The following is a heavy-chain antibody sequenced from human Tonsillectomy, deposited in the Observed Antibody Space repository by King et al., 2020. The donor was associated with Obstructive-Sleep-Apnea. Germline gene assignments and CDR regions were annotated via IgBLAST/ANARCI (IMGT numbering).Heavy chain of an antibody. CDR1: GFTFSSYA. V-gene: IGHV3-23*04. CDR3: AKHSSSYTADAFDI. CDR2: ISGSGGST. J-gene: IGHJ3*02. D-gene: IGHD6-13*01. Sequence: VQLVESGGGLVQPGGSLRLSCAASGFTFSSYAISWVRQAPGKGLGLVSSISGSGGSTFYADSLKGRFTISRDNSKNTLYLQMNSLRAEDTAVYYCAKHSSSYTADAFDIWGQGTMVTVSS.